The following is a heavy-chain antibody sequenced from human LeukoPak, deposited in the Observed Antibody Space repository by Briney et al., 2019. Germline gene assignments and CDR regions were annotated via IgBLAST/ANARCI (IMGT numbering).Heavy chain of an antibody. D-gene: IGHD3-22*01. J-gene: IGHJ4*02. V-gene: IGHV3-53*01. CDR2: IYSGGST. CDR3: ARVNYYDSSGYYGRCYFDY. Sequence: GGSLRLSCAASGFTFSSYAMSWVRQAPGKGLEWVSVIYSGGSTYYADSVKGRFTISRDNSKNTLYLQMNSLRAEDTAVYYCARVNYYDSSGYYGRCYFDYWGQGTLVTVSS. CDR1: GFTFSSYA.